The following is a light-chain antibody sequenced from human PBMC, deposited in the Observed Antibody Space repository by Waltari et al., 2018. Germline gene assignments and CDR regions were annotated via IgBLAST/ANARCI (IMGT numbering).Light chain of an antibody. V-gene: IGLV2-14*03. J-gene: IGLJ2*01. Sequence: QSALTQPASVSGSPGQSITISSPGRTLDLGGYNSVSWYQQHPDTAPKLILYDFTKRPSGVSHRFSASKSGNTASLSISGLQADDEAVYHCSSYAGSSTVVFGGGTKLTVL. CDR2: DFT. CDR1: TLDLGGYNS. CDR3: SSYAGSSTVV.